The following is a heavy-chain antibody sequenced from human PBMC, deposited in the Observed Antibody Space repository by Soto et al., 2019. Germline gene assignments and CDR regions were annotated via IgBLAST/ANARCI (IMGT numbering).Heavy chain of an antibody. J-gene: IGHJ4*02. Sequence: SETLSLTCSVSGGPISSSSSYWGWIRQPPGKGLEWIGYIYYSGSTYYKPSLKSRVTISVDTSKSQFSLWLNSVTAADTAVYYCARHLDYYDSSAYFDSWGPGTLVTVSS. CDR2: IYYSGST. V-gene: IGHV4-39*01. CDR1: GGPISSSSSY. D-gene: IGHD3-22*01. CDR3: ARHLDYYDSSAYFDS.